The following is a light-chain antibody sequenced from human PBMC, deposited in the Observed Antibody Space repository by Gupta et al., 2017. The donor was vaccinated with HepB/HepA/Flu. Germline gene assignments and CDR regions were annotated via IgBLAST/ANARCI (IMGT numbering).Light chain of an antibody. J-gene: IGLJ2*01. CDR3: KSRDTSGNHLV. Sequence: SSGLTQDPAVSVPLGQTVSSTCQGDSLRSYYASWYQQKPGQAPVLVIYGKNNRPSGIPDRFSGSSSGNTASLTITGAQAEDEADYYCKSRDTSGNHLVFGGGTKLTVL. CDR2: GKN. CDR1: SLRSYY. V-gene: IGLV3-19*01.